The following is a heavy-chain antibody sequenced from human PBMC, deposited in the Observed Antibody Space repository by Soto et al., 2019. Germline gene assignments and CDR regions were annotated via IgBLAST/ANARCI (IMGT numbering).Heavy chain of an antibody. V-gene: IGHV1-18*01. J-gene: IGHJ6*02. CDR1: GYTFTSYG. D-gene: IGHD3-3*01. Sequence: ASVKVSCKASGYTFTSYGISWVRQAPGQGLEWMGWISAYNGNTNYAQKLQGRVTMTTDTSTSTAYMELRSLRSDDTAVYYCARDVVTIFGVVIPGYYSMDVWGQGTTVTVSS. CDR2: ISAYNGNT. CDR3: ARDVVTIFGVVIPGYYSMDV.